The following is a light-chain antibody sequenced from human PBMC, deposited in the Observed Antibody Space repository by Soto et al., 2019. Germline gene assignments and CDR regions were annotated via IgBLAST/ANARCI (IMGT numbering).Light chain of an antibody. Sequence: EIVMTQSPATLSVSPGEGATLSCRASQSVNSNLAWYQQKPGQAPRLLIIGASSRAPGIPSGFSGSGSGTEVTPTISSLQSEDLSAYYCQQYNNWPWTFGLGTKLEV. CDR3: QQYNNWPWT. CDR1: QSVNSN. V-gene: IGKV3-15*01. J-gene: IGKJ1*01. CDR2: GAS.